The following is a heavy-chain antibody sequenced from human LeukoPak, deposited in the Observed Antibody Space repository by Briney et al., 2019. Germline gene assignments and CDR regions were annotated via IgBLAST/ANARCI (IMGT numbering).Heavy chain of an antibody. CDR2: IYSGGST. CDR1: GFTVSSNY. CDR3: ASGGYSSSWYLFDY. Sequence: PGGSLRLSCAASGFTVSSNYMSWVRQAPGKGLEWVSVIYSGGSTYYADSVKGRFTISRDNSKNTLYLQMNSLRAEDTAVYYCASGGYSSSWYLFDYWGQGTLVTVSS. D-gene: IGHD6-13*01. J-gene: IGHJ4*02. V-gene: IGHV3-66*01.